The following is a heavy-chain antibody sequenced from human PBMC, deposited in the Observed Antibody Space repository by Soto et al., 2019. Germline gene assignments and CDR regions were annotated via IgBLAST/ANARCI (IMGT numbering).Heavy chain of an antibody. J-gene: IGHJ4*02. Sequence: QVQLVQSGAEVKKPGASVKVSCKASGYIFTSSYIHWVRQAPGQGLEWVGRLNPNGGTTSYAQKFQGRVTMTRDTSTSTVYMELSSLRSEDTAVYYCAIMIVGMFFDYWGQGTLVTGSS. D-gene: IGHD3-22*01. CDR1: GYIFTSSY. CDR3: AIMIVGMFFDY. V-gene: IGHV1-46*01. CDR2: LNPNGGTT.